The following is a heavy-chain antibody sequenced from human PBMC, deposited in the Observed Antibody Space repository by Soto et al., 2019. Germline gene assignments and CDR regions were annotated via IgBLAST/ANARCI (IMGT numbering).Heavy chain of an antibody. CDR2: IYYIGST. V-gene: IGHV4-59*01. CDR1: GGSISPYH. Sequence: SETLSLTCTVSGGSISPYHWSWIRQPPGKGLEWIGYIYYIGSTNYSPSLKSRVTISVDTSKNQFSLKLSSVTTADTAVYYCARGTVPTQHLAYWGQGALVTVSS. D-gene: IGHD4-17*01. J-gene: IGHJ4*02. CDR3: ARGTVPTQHLAY.